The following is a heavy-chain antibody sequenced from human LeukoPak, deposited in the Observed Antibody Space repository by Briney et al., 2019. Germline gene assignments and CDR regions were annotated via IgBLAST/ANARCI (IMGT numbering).Heavy chain of an antibody. J-gene: IGHJ4*02. Sequence: GESLKISCKGSGYNFTNNWIGWVRQLPGKGLEWMGIIYPGDSDTRYSPSFQGQVTISADKSISTAYLQWISLKASDTAIYYCARAYRSHNSDYYNFDYWGQGTLVTVSS. CDR2: IYPGDSDT. CDR1: GYNFTNNW. CDR3: ARAYRSHNSDYYNFDY. V-gene: IGHV5-51*01. D-gene: IGHD2-21*02.